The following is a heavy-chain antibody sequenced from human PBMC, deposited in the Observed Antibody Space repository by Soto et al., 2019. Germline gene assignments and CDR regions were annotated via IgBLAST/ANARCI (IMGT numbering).Heavy chain of an antibody. J-gene: IGHJ4*02. Sequence: VQLVESGGGVVQPGRSLRLSCAASGFTFSDYAMHLVRQAPGKGLEWVAVVSHDGRNTHYADSVKGRFTISRDSSTNTVSLEMTSLRAEDTAVYYCAKGGRQWLVTSDFNYWGQGALVTVSS. V-gene: IGHV3-30*18. CDR1: GFTFSDYA. D-gene: IGHD6-19*01. CDR2: VSHDGRNT. CDR3: AKGGRQWLVTSDFNY.